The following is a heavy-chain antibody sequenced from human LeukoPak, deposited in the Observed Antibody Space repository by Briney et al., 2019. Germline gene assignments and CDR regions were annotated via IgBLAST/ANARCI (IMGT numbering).Heavy chain of an antibody. CDR1: GGSISSYY. D-gene: IGHD4-17*01. V-gene: IGHV4-59*12. Sequence: SETLSLTCAVSGGSISSYYWSWIRQPPGKGLEWIGYIYYSGSTNYNPSLKSRVTISVDTPKNQFSLKLSSVTAADTAVYYCARGSVDGDYFDYWGQGTLVTVSS. CDR3: ARGSVDGDYFDY. CDR2: IYYSGST. J-gene: IGHJ4*02.